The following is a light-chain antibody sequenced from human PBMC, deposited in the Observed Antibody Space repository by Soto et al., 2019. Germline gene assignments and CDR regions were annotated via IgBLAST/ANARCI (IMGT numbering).Light chain of an antibody. J-gene: IGKJ2*01. CDR3: QQHTISMYT. CDR2: RAC. V-gene: IGKV3-20*01. CDR1: QSVARD. Sequence: EIVLTQSPGTLSLSPGETATLSCRASQSVARDLSWYQQKPGQAPRLLISRACIGATGIPDRFSGSGSGTDFTLTINRLEPEDSAVYYCQQHTISMYTFGQGTKLEIK.